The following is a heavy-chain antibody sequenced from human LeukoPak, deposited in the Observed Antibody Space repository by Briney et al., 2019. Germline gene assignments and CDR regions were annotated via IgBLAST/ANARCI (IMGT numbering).Heavy chain of an antibody. D-gene: IGHD3-22*01. Sequence: ASVKVSCKASGYTFASYGISWVRQAPGQGLEWMGWISAYNGNTNYAQKLQGRVTMTTDTSTSTAYMELRSLRSDDTAVYYCARGGMIVVVVDAFDIWGQGTMVTVSS. J-gene: IGHJ3*02. CDR1: GYTFASYG. CDR3: ARGGMIVVVVDAFDI. CDR2: ISAYNGNT. V-gene: IGHV1-18*01.